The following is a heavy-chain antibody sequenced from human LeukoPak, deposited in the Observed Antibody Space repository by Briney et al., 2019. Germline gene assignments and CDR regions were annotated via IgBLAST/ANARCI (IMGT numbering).Heavy chain of an antibody. CDR1: GYTFTAFY. J-gene: IGHJ5*02. CDR3: ARAHLIAAPGYNWFDP. CDR2: INPNSGAT. Sequence: ASVKVSCKASGYTFTAFYMHWVRQAPGQGLEWMGWINPNSGATNYAQKFQGRDTMTRDTSINTAYMELRSLRSDDTAVFYCARAHLIAAPGYNWFDPWGQGTLVTVSS. V-gene: IGHV1-2*02. D-gene: IGHD6-13*01.